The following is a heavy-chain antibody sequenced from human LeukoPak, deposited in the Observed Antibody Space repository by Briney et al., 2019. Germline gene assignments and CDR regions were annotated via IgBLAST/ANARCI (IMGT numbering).Heavy chain of an antibody. CDR3: ATEFYSNGYNF. V-gene: IGHV3-15*01. Sequence: GGSLRLSCPGSGFTFSSAWMTWVRQIPGKGLEWVGHIKSRTDGGTTDYAAPVKGRFTISRDDSKNTVYLQMNSLKTEDSAVYFCATEFYSNGYNFWGQRTLVIVSS. J-gene: IGHJ4*02. CDR1: GFTFSSAW. CDR2: IKSRTDGGTT. D-gene: IGHD5-24*01.